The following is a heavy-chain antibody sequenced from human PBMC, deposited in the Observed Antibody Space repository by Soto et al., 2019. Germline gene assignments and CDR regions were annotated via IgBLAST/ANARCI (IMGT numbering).Heavy chain of an antibody. V-gene: IGHV3-72*01. J-gene: IGHJ6*01. D-gene: IGHD1-26*01. CDR2: SRNRVNSHTT. CDR1: GFTFSDHY. Sequence: VQLVESGGGLVQPGGSLRLSCAASGFTFSDHYMDWVRQAPGKGLEWVARSRNRVNSHTTEYAASVKGRFTISRDESKSSRYLQMNSLKIEDTAVYYCTRGLLGGAPSYSFHGMDVWGQGTTVTVSS. CDR3: TRGLLGGAPSYSFHGMDV.